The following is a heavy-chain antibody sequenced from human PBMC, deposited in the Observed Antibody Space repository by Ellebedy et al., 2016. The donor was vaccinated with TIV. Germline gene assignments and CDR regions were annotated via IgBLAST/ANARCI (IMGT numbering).Heavy chain of an antibody. CDR2: IYNSGST. CDR3: AGRRDTSGRVPLDNWFDP. D-gene: IGHD3-10*01. V-gene: IGHV4-59*01. CDR1: GGSISSYD. J-gene: IGHJ5*02. Sequence: MPSETLSLTCTVSGGSISSYDWNWIRQPPGKGLEWIGCIYNSGSTNYNPSLKSRVTISVDTSKSQFSLMLSSVTAADTAVYYCAGRRDTSGRVPLDNWFDPWGQGSLVTVSS.